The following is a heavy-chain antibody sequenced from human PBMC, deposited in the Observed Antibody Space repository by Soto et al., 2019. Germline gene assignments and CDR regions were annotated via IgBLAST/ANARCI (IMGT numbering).Heavy chain of an antibody. CDR3: TTDPTGGWFDP. CDR2: IKSKTDGGTT. J-gene: IGHJ5*02. CDR1: SVSNAC. Sequence: SVSNACMNWIRQAPGKGLEWVGRIKSKTDGGTTDYAAPVKGRFTISRDDSKNTLYLQINSLKIEDTALYYCTTDPTGGWFDPWGQGTLVTVSS. V-gene: IGHV3-15*07. D-gene: IGHD4-17*01.